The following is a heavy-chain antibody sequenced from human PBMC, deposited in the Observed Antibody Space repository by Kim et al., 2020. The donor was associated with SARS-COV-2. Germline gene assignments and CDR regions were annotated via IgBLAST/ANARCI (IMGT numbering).Heavy chain of an antibody. CDR2: IYPGDSDT. CDR1: GYSFTSYW. Sequence: GESLKISCEGSGYSFTSYWIGWVRQMPGKGLEWMGIIYPGDSDTRYSPSFQGQVTISADKSISTAYLQWSSLKASDTAMYYCATHSNKYSGTYYYYGMDVWGQGTTVTVSS. J-gene: IGHJ6*02. D-gene: IGHD1-26*01. V-gene: IGHV5-51*01. CDR3: ATHSNKYSGTYYYYGMDV.